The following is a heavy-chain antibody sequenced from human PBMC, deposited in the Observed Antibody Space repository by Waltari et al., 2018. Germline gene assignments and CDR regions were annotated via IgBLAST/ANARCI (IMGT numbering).Heavy chain of an antibody. CDR3: VRESGVQFASTRWFDP. CDR2: ILYDVSKT. V-gene: IGHV3-30*03. CDR1: GFTLGSFG. D-gene: IGHD4-4*01. J-gene: IGHJ5*02. Sequence: QVQLVEPGGGVVQPGRSLRLSCAASGFTLGSFGFHCVRQVPGRAREGCAVILYDVSKTYQSDSLRGGFTVSTYKTKTTRYFQMNSLRGEDTAVYYCVRESGVQFASTRWFDPWGQGTLVTGSS.